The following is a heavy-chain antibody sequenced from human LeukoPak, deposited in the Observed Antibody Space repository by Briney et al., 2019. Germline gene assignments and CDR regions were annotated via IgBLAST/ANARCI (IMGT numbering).Heavy chain of an antibody. V-gene: IGHV4-34*01. Sequence: PSETLSLTCAVYGGSFSGYYWSWIRQPPGKGLEWIGEINHSGSTNYNPSLKSRVTISVDTSKNQFSLKLSSVTAADTAVYYCARASYDFWSGYPIDYWGQGTLVTVSS. D-gene: IGHD3-3*01. CDR1: GGSFSGYY. CDR3: ARASYDFWSGYPIDY. CDR2: INHSGST. J-gene: IGHJ4*02.